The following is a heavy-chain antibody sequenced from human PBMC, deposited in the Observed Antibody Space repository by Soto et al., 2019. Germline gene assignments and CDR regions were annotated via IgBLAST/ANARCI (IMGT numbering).Heavy chain of an antibody. Sequence: WETLSLTFTVSGGSISSYYWSWIRQPPGKGLEWIGYIYYSGSTNYNPSLKSLFTISVDTSKNQFSLKLSSVTAADTAVYYCARSGGIAAAGTVSERNYYYYGMYVWGQGTTVTVS. CDR3: ARSGGIAAAGTVSERNYYYYGMYV. CDR1: GGSISSYY. CDR2: IYYSGST. D-gene: IGHD6-13*01. V-gene: IGHV4-59*01. J-gene: IGHJ6*02.